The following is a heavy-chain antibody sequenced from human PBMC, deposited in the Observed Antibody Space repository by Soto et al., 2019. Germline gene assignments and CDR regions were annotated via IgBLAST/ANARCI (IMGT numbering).Heavy chain of an antibody. J-gene: IGHJ4*02. D-gene: IGHD5-18*01. CDR3: ARLQLWRIDY. CDR1: GCSISSYY. Sequence: PSETLSLTCTVSGCSISSYYWSWIRQPPGKGLEWIGYIYYSGSTNYNPSLKSRVTISVGTSKNQFSLKLSSVTAADTAVYYCARLQLWRIDYWGQGTLVTVSS. V-gene: IGHV4-59*08. CDR2: IYYSGST.